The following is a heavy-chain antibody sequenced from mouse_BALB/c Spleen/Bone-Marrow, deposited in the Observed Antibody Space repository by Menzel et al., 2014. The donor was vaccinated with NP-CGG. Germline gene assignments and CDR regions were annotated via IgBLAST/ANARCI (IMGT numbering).Heavy chain of an antibody. D-gene: IGHD1-1*02. CDR2: INPSSGYT. J-gene: IGHJ3*01. V-gene: IGHV1-7*01. Sequence: VQLQQSGAELAKPGASVKMSCKASGYTFTSYWMHWVKQRPGQGLEWIGYINPSSGYTEYNQKFKDKATLTADKSSSAAYMQLSSLTSEDSAVYCCARGGFAGAWFAYWGQGTLVTVSA. CDR1: GYTFTSYW. CDR3: ARGGFAGAWFAY.